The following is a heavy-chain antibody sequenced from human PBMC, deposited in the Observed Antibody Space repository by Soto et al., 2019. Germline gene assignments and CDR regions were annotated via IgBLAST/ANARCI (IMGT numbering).Heavy chain of an antibody. Sequence: QLQLQESGPGLVKPSETLSLTCTVSGGSISSSSYYWGWIRQPPGKGLEWIGSIYYSGSTYYNPSLKSRVTISVDTSKNQFSLKLSSVTAADTAVYYCARQGELLWFDYWGQGTLVTVSS. CDR2: IYYSGST. V-gene: IGHV4-39*01. J-gene: IGHJ4*02. D-gene: IGHD3-10*01. CDR1: GGSISSSSYY. CDR3: ARQGELLWFDY.